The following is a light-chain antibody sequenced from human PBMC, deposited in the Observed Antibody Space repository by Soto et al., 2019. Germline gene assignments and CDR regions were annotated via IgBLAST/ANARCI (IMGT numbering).Light chain of an antibody. CDR3: SSYTTSSTLL. V-gene: IGLV2-14*01. J-gene: IGLJ2*01. Sequence: QSALTQPASVSGSPGQSITISGTGTRSDVGGYNYVSWYQQHPGKVPKLIIYEVSNRPPGVSNRFSGSKSGNTASLTISGLQAEDEADYYCSSYTTSSTLLFGGGTKLTVL. CDR2: EVS. CDR1: RSDVGGYNY.